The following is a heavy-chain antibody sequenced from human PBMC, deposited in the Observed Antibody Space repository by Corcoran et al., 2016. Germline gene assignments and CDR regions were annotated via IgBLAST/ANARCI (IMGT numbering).Heavy chain of an antibody. CDR3: ARGAVSAPYDY. Sequence: QLQLQESGPGLVKPSETLSLTCTVSGGSISSSSYYWGWIRQPPGKGLEWSGSIYYSGSTYYNTSLKSRVTLSVDTSQNQFSLKLSSVTAADTAVYYCARGAVSAPYDYWGQGTLVTVSS. CDR1: GGSISSSSYY. V-gene: IGHV4-39*07. CDR2: IYYSGST. J-gene: IGHJ4*02.